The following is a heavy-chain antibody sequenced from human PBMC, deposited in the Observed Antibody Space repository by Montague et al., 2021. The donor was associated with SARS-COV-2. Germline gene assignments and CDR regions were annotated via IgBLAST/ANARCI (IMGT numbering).Heavy chain of an antibody. D-gene: IGHD2-2*01. V-gene: IGHV3-43*02. CDR3: ARDRDCSSTSCSPGLYYYYGMDV. CDR2: ISGDGGST. CDR1: GFTFDDYA. Sequence: SLRLSCAASGFTFDDYAMHWVRQAPGKGLEWVSLISGDGGSTYYADSVKGRFTISRDNSKNSLYLQMNSLRAEDTALYYCARDRDCSSTSCSPGLYYYYGMDVWGQGTTVTVSS. J-gene: IGHJ6*02.